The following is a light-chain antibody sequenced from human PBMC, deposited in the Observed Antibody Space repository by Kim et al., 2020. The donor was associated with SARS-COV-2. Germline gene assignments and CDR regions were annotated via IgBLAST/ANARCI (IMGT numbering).Light chain of an antibody. J-gene: IGKJ4*01. CDR1: QSVSSDF. Sequence: EIVLTQSPGTLSLSPGDRATLSCRASQSVSSDFLAWYQQKPGQAPRLLIYGAFRRPTGIPDRFSGSGSGTDFTLTIYRLEPEDFAVYYCQQYGNSPLTFGGGTKLEI. CDR3: QQYGNSPLT. CDR2: GAF. V-gene: IGKV3-20*01.